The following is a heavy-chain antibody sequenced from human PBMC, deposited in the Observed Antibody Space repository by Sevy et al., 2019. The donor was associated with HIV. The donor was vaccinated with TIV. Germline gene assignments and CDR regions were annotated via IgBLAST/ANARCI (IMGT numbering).Heavy chain of an antibody. V-gene: IGHV3-48*01. J-gene: IGHJ4*02. CDR2: ISSSSSTI. Sequence: GGSLRLSCAASGFIFSSYSMNWVRQAPGKGLEWVSYISSSSSTIYYADSVKGRFTISRDNAKNSLYLQMNSLRAEDTAVYYCARDGVYCGGDCFRAPLDYWGQGTLVTVSS. CDR1: GFIFSSYS. D-gene: IGHD2-21*01. CDR3: ARDGVYCGGDCFRAPLDY.